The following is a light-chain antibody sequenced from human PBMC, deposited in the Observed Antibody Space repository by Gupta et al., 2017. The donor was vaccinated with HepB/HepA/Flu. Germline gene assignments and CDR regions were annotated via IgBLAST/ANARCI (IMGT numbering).Light chain of an antibody. J-gene: IGLJ2*01. Sequence: QSGLTQPASVSGSPGQSITISCTGTSSDVGGYNSVSWYQQYPGRAPKLLIYDVSNRPSGVSNRFSGSKTGNSASLTISGLQAEDEAVYYCTSLRSGSNIVIFGGGTELTVL. CDR1: SSDVGGYNS. CDR2: DVS. V-gene: IGLV2-14*03. CDR3: TSLRSGSNIVI.